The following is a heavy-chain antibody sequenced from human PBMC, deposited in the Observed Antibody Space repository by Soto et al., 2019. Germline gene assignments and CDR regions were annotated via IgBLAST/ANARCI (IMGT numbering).Heavy chain of an antibody. D-gene: IGHD1-1*01. Sequence: GASVKVSCKASGYTFSTYALHWVRQAPGQGLEWMGWINGGNGHTRYSQKFKDRVTISRDTPASTAYMELSGLRSEDTAVYYCARGKGMEENYYYYGMDVWGQGTTVTV. CDR1: GYTFSTYA. CDR3: ARGKGMEENYYYYGMDV. CDR2: INGGNGHT. J-gene: IGHJ6*02. V-gene: IGHV1-3*01.